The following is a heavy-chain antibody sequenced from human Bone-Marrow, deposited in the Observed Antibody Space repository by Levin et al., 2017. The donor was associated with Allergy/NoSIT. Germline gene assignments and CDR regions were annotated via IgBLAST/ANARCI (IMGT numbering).Heavy chain of an antibody. V-gene: IGHV3-30*18. CDR1: RFTFSNFG. D-gene: IGHD6-13*01. CDR3: AKTKRTGTAAAGVYY. Sequence: GGSLRLSCAASRFTFSNFGMHWVRQAPGKGLEWVAVISYDGSNTYYADSVKGRFSISRDNSKNTLSLQMNSLRAEDTALYYCAKTKRTGTAAAGVYYWGQGTLVPVSS. CDR2: ISYDGSNT. J-gene: IGHJ4*02.